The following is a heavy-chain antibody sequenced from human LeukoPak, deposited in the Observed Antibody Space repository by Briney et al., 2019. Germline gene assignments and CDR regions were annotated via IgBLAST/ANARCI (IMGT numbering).Heavy chain of an antibody. CDR1: GFTFTGHY. CDR3: ARKAYDTSGSFDY. V-gene: IGHV1-2*02. CDR2: INPNSGGT. D-gene: IGHD3-22*01. J-gene: IGHJ4*02. Sequence: GASVKVSCKASGFTFTGHYMHWVRQAPGQGLEWMGWINPNSGGTDYAQKFQGRVTTTRDTSISTAYMELTRLRSDDTAVYYCARKAYDTSGSFDYWGQGTLVTVSS.